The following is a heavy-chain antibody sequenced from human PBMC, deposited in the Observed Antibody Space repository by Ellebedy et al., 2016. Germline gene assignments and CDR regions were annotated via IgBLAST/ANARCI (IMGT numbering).Heavy chain of an antibody. CDR3: ARDARASYSSSAGDDY. CDR1: GGSISSYY. CDR2: IYYSGST. V-gene: IGHV4-59*01. Sequence: SETLSLTXTVSGGSISSYYWSWIRQPPGKGLEWIGYIYYSGSTNYNPSLKSRVTISVDTSKNQFSPKLSSVTAADTAVYYCARDARASYSSSAGDDYWGQGTLVTVSS. J-gene: IGHJ4*02. D-gene: IGHD6-6*01.